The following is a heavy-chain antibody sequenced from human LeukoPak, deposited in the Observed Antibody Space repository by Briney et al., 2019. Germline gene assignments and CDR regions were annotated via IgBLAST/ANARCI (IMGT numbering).Heavy chain of an antibody. CDR1: GFTFSSYE. D-gene: IGHD3-9*01. CDR3: ARDLKRTSYGMDV. V-gene: IGHV3-48*03. Sequence: GGSLRLSCAASGFTFSSYEMNWVRQAPGKGQEWVSYISSSGSTIYYADSVKGRFTISRDNAKNSLYLQMNSLRAEDTAVYYCARDLKRTSYGMDVWGQGTTVTVSS. CDR2: ISSSGSTI. J-gene: IGHJ6*02.